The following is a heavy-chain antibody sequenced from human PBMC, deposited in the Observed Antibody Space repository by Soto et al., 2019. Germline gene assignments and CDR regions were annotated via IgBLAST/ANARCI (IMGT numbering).Heavy chain of an antibody. V-gene: IGHV4-39*07. CDR1: GGSISSSSYY. CDR3: GGGRGGGYSPYYYYSYMDV. Sequence: SETLSLTCTVSGGSISSSSYYWGWIRQPPGKGLEWIGSIYHSGSTNYNPSLKSRVTISVDTSKNQFSLKLSSVTAADTAVYYCGGGRGGGYSPYYYYSYMDVWGKGTTVTVS. CDR2: IYHSGST. D-gene: IGHD3-22*01. J-gene: IGHJ6*03.